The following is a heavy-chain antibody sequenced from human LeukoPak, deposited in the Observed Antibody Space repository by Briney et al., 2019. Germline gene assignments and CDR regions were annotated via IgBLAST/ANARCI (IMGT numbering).Heavy chain of an antibody. D-gene: IGHD2-15*01. J-gene: IGHJ5*02. V-gene: IGHV3-23*01. CDR1: GFTFSSYA. CDR2: ISGSGGST. Sequence: GGSLRLSCAASGFTFSSYAMSWVRQAPGKGLEWVSAISGSGGSTYYADSVKGRFTISRDNSKNTLYLQMISLRAEDTAVYYCARDRVVVAASWFDPWGQGTLVTVSS. CDR3: ARDRVVVAASWFDP.